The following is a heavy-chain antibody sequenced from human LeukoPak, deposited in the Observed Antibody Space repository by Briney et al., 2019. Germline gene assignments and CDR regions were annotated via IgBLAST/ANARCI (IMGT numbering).Heavy chain of an antibody. D-gene: IGHD2-15*01. V-gene: IGHV4-30-4*08. Sequence: PSLTLSLTCNVSGGSIGSGDVYWTWIRQPPGKGLEWIGYIYHTGTTYYKPSLQNRVSISIDTSKSQLSLKINSVTAADTAVYYCAGICSGATCYGAFDIWGQGTLVTVSS. CDR3: AGICSGATCYGAFDI. J-gene: IGHJ3*02. CDR1: GGSIGSGDVY. CDR2: IYHTGTT.